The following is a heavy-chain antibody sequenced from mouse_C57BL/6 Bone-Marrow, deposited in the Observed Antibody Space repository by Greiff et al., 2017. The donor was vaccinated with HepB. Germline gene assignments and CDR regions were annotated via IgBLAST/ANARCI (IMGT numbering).Heavy chain of an antibody. CDR1: GYTFTSYW. CDR3: TRRYYYGSSLDWYFDV. D-gene: IGHD1-1*01. J-gene: IGHJ1*03. Sequence: EVQGVESGTVLARPGASVKMSCKTSGYTFTSYWMHWVKQRPGQGLEWIGAIYPGNSDTSYNQKFKGKAKLTAVTSASTAYMELSSLTNEDSAVYYCTRRYYYGSSLDWYFDVWGTGTTVTVSS. V-gene: IGHV1-5*01. CDR2: IYPGNSDT.